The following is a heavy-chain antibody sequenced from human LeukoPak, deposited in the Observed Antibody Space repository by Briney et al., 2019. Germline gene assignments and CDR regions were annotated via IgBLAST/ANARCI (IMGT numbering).Heavy chain of an antibody. CDR2: IKQDGSEK. D-gene: IGHD3-3*01. CDR3: ARDRRVTIFGVVTAFDI. Sequence: GSLRLSCAASGFTFSSYWMSWVRQAPGKGLEWVANIKQDGSEKYYVDSVKGRFTISRDNAKNSLYLQMNSLRAEDTAVYYCARDRRVTIFGVVTAFDIWGQGTMVTVSS. J-gene: IGHJ3*02. CDR1: GFTFSSYW. V-gene: IGHV3-7*01.